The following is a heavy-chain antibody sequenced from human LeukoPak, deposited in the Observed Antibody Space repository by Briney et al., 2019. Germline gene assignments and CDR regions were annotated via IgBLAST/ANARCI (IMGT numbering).Heavy chain of an antibody. D-gene: IGHD6-13*01. Sequence: GGSLRLSCAASGFTFNNAWMSWLSQAPGKGLEWLGHIKSKTDGGTTDYAAPAKGRFTISRDDSRNTLYLQMNSLKTEDTAVYYCARQHLVQDSWGQGTLVTVSS. CDR2: IKSKTDGGTT. J-gene: IGHJ4*02. CDR3: ARQHLVQDS. V-gene: IGHV3-15*01. CDR1: GFTFNNAW.